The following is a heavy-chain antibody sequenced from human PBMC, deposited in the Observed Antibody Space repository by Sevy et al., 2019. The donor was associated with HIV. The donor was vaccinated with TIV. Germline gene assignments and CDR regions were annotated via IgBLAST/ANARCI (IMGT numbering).Heavy chain of an antibody. Sequence: GGSLRLSCAASGFTFSSYWMSWVRQAPGKGLEWVANIKQDGSEKYYVDSVKGRFTISRDNAKNSLHLQMNSLRAEDTAVYYCARLSTTVTLPYYYYYGMDVWGQGTTVTVSS. CDR1: GFTFSSYW. V-gene: IGHV3-7*01. D-gene: IGHD4-4*01. J-gene: IGHJ6*02. CDR2: IKQDGSEK. CDR3: ARLSTTVTLPYYYYYGMDV.